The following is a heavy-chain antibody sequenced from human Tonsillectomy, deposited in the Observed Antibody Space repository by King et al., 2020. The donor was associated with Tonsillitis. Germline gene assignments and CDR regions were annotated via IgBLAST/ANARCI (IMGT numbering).Heavy chain of an antibody. Sequence: VQLVESGGGLVQPGGSLRLSCAASGFTFSSCAMTWVRQAPGMRLEWVSASSGGAAGTYYADSVKGRFTISRDNSKNTLYLQMNSLRAEDTAVYYCAKGWVEMDAWGQGTLVTVSS. J-gene: IGHJ4*02. CDR2: SSGGAAGT. CDR3: AKGWVEMDA. CDR1: GFTFSSCA. V-gene: IGHV3-23*04. D-gene: IGHD5-24*01.